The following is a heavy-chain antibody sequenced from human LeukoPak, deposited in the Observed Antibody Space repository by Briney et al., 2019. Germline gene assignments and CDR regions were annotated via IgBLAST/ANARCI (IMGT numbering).Heavy chain of an antibody. CDR3: ARGPAYDFWSGYYTGRVAFDY. CDR1: GGTFSSYV. D-gene: IGHD3-3*01. CDR2: IIPVFGTA. J-gene: IGHJ4*02. Sequence: SVKVSCKASGGTFSSYVISWVRQAPGQGLEWMGGIIPVFGTANYAEKFQDRVTITADKSTSTAYMELSSLRSEDMAVYYCARGPAYDFWSGYYTGRVAFDYWGQGTLVTVSS. V-gene: IGHV1-69*06.